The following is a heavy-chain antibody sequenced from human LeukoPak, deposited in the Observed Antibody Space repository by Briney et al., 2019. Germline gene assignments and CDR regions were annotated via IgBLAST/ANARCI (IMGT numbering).Heavy chain of an antibody. J-gene: IGHJ4*02. V-gene: IGHV4-38-2*01. D-gene: IGHD2-8*01. Sequence: PSETLSLTCAVSGYSISSGYYWGWIRQPPGKGLEWIGSIYHSGSTYYNPSLKSRVTISVDTSRSQFSLKLSSATAADTAVYYCASALMTQYFDYWGQGTLVTVSS. CDR1: GYSISSGYY. CDR2: IYHSGST. CDR3: ASALMTQYFDY.